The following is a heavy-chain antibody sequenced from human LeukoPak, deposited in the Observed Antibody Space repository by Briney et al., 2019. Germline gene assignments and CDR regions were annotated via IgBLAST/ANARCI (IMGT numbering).Heavy chain of an antibody. CDR2: INPSGGST. D-gene: IGHD3-10*01. Sequence: ASVKVSCKASGYTFTSQYVHWVRQAPGRGLEWMGIINPSGGSTRYAQKFQGRVTMTRDTSTSTVYMELKRLRSEDTAVYYCASWFGENDALDIWGQGTMVSVSS. CDR1: GYTFTSQY. V-gene: IGHV1-46*01. CDR3: ASWFGENDALDI. J-gene: IGHJ3*02.